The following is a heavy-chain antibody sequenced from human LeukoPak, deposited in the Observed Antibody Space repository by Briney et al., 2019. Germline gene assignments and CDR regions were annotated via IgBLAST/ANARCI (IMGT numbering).Heavy chain of an antibody. D-gene: IGHD3-10*01. V-gene: IGHV3-23*01. Sequence: SGGSLRLSCAASGFTFSSYAMSWVRQAPGKGLEWVSFISGGGGTTYYADSVKGRFTISRDNSRNTLYLQMNSLRAEDTAVYYCAKDLHSGSYYNPIDYWGQGTLVTVSS. CDR1: GFTFSSYA. J-gene: IGHJ4*02. CDR2: ISGGGGTT. CDR3: AKDLHSGSYYNPIDY.